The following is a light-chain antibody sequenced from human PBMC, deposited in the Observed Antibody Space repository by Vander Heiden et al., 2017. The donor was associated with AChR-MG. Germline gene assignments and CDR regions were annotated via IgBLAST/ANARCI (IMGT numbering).Light chain of an antibody. Sequence: SYELTQPPSLSVSPGQTVSSTCAEDKLGDNHACWYQQRPGQFPVLVIYRDNKRASGIPERCSCSTSGNTATLTISGTQAVDDYYYYCQKWDSGTVLFGGGTKVTVL. CDR3: QKWDSGTVL. V-gene: IGLV3-1*01. CDR2: RDN. J-gene: IGLJ2*01. CDR1: KLGDNH.